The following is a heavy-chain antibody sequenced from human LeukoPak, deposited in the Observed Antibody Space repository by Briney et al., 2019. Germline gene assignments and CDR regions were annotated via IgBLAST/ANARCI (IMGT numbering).Heavy chain of an antibody. D-gene: IGHD2-15*01. Sequence: GGSLRLSCAASGFTFSSYAMSWVRQAPGKGLEWVSAISGSGGSTYYADSVKGRFTISRDNSKNTLYLQMNSLRAEDTAVYYCATNRGGYCSGGSCYVESDYWGQGTLVTVSS. V-gene: IGHV3-23*01. CDR2: ISGSGGST. J-gene: IGHJ4*02. CDR1: GFTFSSYA. CDR3: ATNRGGYCSGGSCYVESDY.